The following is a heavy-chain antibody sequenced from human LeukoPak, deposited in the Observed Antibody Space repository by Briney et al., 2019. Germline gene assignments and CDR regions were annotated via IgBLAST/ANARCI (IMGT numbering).Heavy chain of an antibody. CDR2: IGGGGRSI. CDR3: ARGTTTWAFDY. Sequence: GGSLRLSCAASGFTFSSYEMNWVRQAPGKGLEWVSYIGGGGRSIFYADSVKGRFTISRDNAENSLYLQMNSLRDEDTAAYSCARGTTTWAFDYWGQGTLVTVSS. J-gene: IGHJ4*02. D-gene: IGHD1-14*01. V-gene: IGHV3-48*03. CDR1: GFTFSSYE.